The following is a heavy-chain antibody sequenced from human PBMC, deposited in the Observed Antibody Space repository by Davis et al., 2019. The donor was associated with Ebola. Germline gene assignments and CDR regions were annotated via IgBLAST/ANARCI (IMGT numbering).Heavy chain of an antibody. D-gene: IGHD5-18*01. CDR2: ISYDGSNK. CDR3: ARDGILPYEYSYGLDY. J-gene: IGHJ4*02. V-gene: IGHV3-30*03. Sequence: GESLKISCAASGFTFSSYSMNWVRQAPGKGLEWVAVISYDGSNKYYADSVKGRFTISRDNSKNTLYLQMNSLRAEDTAVYYCARDGILPYEYSYGLDYWGQGTLVTVSS. CDR1: GFTFSSYS.